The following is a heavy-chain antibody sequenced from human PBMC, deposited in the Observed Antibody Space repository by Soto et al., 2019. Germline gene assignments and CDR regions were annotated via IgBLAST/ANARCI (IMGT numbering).Heavy chain of an antibody. D-gene: IGHD5-18*01. CDR1: GSSITTYY. CDR2: IYDSGST. Sequence: SDPLSPTFTASGSSITTYYWSGIRQPPGRGLEGIGYIYDSGSTNYNPSLKRRVSISMDTSKNQFSLKLTSVTAAGTAVYYCARDRVWFVDTGLPCNNWGQGSLVTVA. J-gene: IGHJ4*02. CDR3: ARDRVWFVDTGLPCNN. V-gene: IGHV4-59*01.